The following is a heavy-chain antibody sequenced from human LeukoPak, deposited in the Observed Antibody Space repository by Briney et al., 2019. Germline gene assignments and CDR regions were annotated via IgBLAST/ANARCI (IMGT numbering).Heavy chain of an antibody. CDR2: IYTSGST. CDR1: GGSISSYY. Sequence: KPSETLSLTCTVSGGSISSYYWSWIRQPAGKGLEWIGRIYTSGSTNYNPSLKSRVTMSVDTSKNQFSLKLSSVTAADTAVYYCARDRSSYGYLYYFDYWGQGTLVTVSS. V-gene: IGHV4-4*07. CDR3: ARDRSSYGYLYYFDY. J-gene: IGHJ4*02. D-gene: IGHD5-18*01.